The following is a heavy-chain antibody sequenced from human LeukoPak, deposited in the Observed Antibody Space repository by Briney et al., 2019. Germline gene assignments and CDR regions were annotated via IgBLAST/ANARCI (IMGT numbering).Heavy chain of an antibody. D-gene: IGHD3-22*01. Sequence: SETLSLTCAVYGGSFSGYYWSWIRQPPGKGLEWIGEINHSGSTNYNPSLKSRVTISVDTSKNQFSPKLSSVTAADTAVYYCAREKHYDSSGYYSYYFDYWGQGTLVTVSS. V-gene: IGHV4-34*01. J-gene: IGHJ4*02. CDR3: AREKHYDSSGYYSYYFDY. CDR1: GGSFSGYY. CDR2: INHSGST.